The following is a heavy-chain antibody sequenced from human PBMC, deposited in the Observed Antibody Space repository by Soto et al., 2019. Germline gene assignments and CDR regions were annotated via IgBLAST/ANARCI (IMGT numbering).Heavy chain of an antibody. D-gene: IGHD2-21*01. CDR3: ARAPAQTIWSLDY. Sequence: PGGSLRLSCAASGFTFSSYGMHWVRQAPGKGLEWVAVIWYDGSNKYYADSVKGRFTISRDNSKNTLYLQMNSLRAEDTAVYYCARAPAQTIWSLDYWGQGTLVTSPQ. CDR2: IWYDGSNK. CDR1: GFTFSSYG. V-gene: IGHV3-33*01. J-gene: IGHJ4*02.